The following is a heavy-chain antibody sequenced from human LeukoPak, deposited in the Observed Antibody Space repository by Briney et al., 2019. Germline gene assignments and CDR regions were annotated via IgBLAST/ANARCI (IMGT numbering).Heavy chain of an antibody. D-gene: IGHD5-24*01. CDR1: GGSFSGYY. V-gene: IGHV4-34*01. Sequence: SETLSLTCAVYGGSFSGYYWSWIRQPPGKGLEWIGEINHSGSTNYNPSLKSRVTISVDTSKNQFSLKLSSVTAADTAVYYCARGRGWLQPLDYWGQGTLVIVSS. CDR2: INHSGST. CDR3: ARGRGWLQPLDY. J-gene: IGHJ4*02.